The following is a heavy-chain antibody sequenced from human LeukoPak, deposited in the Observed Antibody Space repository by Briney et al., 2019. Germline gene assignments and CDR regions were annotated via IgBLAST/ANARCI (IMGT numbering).Heavy chain of an antibody. V-gene: IGHV1-69*05. CDR1: GGTFSSYA. CDR3: ARGGEMATIYNWFDP. J-gene: IGHJ5*02. CDR2: IIPIFGTA. D-gene: IGHD5-24*01. Sequence: SVKVSCKASGGTFSSYAISWVRQAPGQGLEWMGGIIPIFGTANYAQKFQGRVTITTDESTSTAYKELSSLRSEDTAVYYCARGGEMATIYNWFDPWGQGTLVTVSS.